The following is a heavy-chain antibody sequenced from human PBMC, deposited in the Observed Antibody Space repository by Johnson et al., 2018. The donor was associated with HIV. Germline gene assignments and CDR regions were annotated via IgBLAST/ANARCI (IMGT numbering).Heavy chain of an antibody. D-gene: IGHD7-27*01. V-gene: IGHV3-30*04. J-gene: IGHJ3*02. CDR2: ISFDGANP. Sequence: QVLLVESGGGVVQPGRSLRLSCAASGFTFSSYAMHWVRQAPGKGLEWVAVISFDGANPYYADSVKGRFTISRDNSKNTLYLQMNSLRVEDTAVYYCARGSGVGAFDIWGQGTMVTVSS. CDR3: ARGSGVGAFDI. CDR1: GFTFSSYA.